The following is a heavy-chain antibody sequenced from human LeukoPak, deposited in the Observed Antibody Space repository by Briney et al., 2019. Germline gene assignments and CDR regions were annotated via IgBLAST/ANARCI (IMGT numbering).Heavy chain of an antibody. Sequence: SETLSLTCTVSHYSISSGYHWGWIRQPPGKGLEWIGNIYRSGSTYYNPSLKSRVTISVDTSKNQFSLKVNSVTAADTAVYYCGRVNWFLDYLGQGTLVTVSS. CDR1: HYSISSGYH. CDR2: IYRSGST. D-gene: IGHD3-9*01. J-gene: IGHJ4*02. V-gene: IGHV4-38-2*02. CDR3: GRVNWFLDY.